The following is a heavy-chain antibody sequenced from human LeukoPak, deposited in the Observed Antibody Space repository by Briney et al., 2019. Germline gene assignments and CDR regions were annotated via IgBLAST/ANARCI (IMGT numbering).Heavy chain of an antibody. V-gene: IGHV4-34*01. D-gene: IGHD3-22*01. J-gene: IGHJ4*02. CDR2: INHSGST. Sequence: SETLSLTCAVYGGSFSGYHWSWIRQPPGKGLEWIGEINHSGSTNYNPSLKSRVTISVDTSKNQFSLKLSSVTAADTAVYYCAGDSSGYSHFDYWGQGTLVTVSS. CDR3: AGDSSGYSHFDY. CDR1: GGSFSGYH.